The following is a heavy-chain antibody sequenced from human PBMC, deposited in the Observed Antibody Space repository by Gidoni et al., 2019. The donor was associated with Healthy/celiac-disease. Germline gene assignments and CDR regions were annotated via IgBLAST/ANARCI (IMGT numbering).Heavy chain of an antibody. Sequence: EVQLLESGGGLVQPGGSLRLSCAASGFTFRSYAMSWVRQAPGEGLVWVSGISGRGSNTYYADSGKGRFTISKDNSKNTLYLKMNSLKAEATAVYYCAESAYSGSYQVSHYWGQGTLVTVSS. CDR3: AESAYSGSYQVSHY. D-gene: IGHD1-26*01. CDR1: GFTFRSYA. V-gene: IGHV3-23*01. J-gene: IGHJ4*02. CDR2: ISGRGSNT.